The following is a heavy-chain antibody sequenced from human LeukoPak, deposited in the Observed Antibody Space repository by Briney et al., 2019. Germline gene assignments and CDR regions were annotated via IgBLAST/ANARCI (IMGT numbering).Heavy chain of an antibody. J-gene: IGHJ4*02. V-gene: IGHV3-21*01. CDR2: ISSSSSYI. CDR1: GFTFSSYS. Sequence: AGGSLRLSCAASGFTFSSYSMNWVRQAPGKGLEWVSSISSSSSYIYYADSVKGRFTISRDNAKNSLYLQMNSLRAEDTAVYYCARVRVGAREYYFDYWGQGTLVTVSS. CDR3: ARVRVGAREYYFDY. D-gene: IGHD1-26*01.